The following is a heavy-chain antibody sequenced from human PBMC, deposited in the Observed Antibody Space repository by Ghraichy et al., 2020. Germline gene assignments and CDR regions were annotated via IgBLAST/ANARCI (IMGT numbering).Heavy chain of an antibody. CDR3: VREGVLPLDYFDL. V-gene: IGHV3-13*01. Sequence: GESLNISCAGSGFTFSKYDMHWVRQTSGRHLEWVSVLGIRGDTYYADSVKGRFTISRENAKNSLYLQMNNLRAGDTGVYYCVREGVLPLDYFDLWGRGTLVTVSS. J-gene: IGHJ2*01. CDR2: LGIRGDT. CDR1: GFTFSKYD. D-gene: IGHD2-8*01.